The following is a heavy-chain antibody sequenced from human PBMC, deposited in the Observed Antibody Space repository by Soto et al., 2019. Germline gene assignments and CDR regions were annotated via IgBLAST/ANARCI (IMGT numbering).Heavy chain of an antibody. V-gene: IGHV3-53*01. D-gene: IGHD6-13*01. CDR2: IYSGGST. CDR1: GFTVSSNY. Sequence: VGSLRLSCAASGFTVSSNYMSWVRQAPGKGLEWVSVIYSGGSTYYADSVKGRFTISRDNSKNTLYLQMNSLRAEDTAVYYCARDLIAADPSYYYYGMDVWGQGTTVTRLL. CDR3: ARDLIAADPSYYYYGMDV. J-gene: IGHJ6*02.